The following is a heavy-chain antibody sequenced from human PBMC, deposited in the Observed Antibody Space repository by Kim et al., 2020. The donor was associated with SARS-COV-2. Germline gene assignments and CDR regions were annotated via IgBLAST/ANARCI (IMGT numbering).Heavy chain of an antibody. J-gene: IGHJ4*02. D-gene: IGHD2-8*01. CDR3: ARELYCTNGVCYKYYFDY. CDR1: GFTFSSYS. CDR2: ISSSSSYI. V-gene: IGHV3-21*01. Sequence: GGSLRLSCAASGFTFSSYSMNWVRQAPGKGLEWVSSISSSSSYIYYADSVKGRFTISRDNAKNSLYLQMNSLRAEDTAVYYCARELYCTNGVCYKYYFDYWGQGTLVTVSS.